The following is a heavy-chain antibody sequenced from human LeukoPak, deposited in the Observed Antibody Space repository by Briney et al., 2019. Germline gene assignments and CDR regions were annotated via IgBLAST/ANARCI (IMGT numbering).Heavy chain of an antibody. D-gene: IGHD6-6*01. J-gene: IGHJ4*02. V-gene: IGHV3-11*04. CDR2: ISNTGNTI. CDR1: GFTFSIHH. CDR3: SREGEAAYSSLPPSGLDY. Sequence: KPGGSLRLSCAASGFTFSIHHMNWISQAPGKGLEWVSYISNTGNTIYYADSVKGRFTISRDNAQNSMFLQMNSLRAEDTAMYYCSREGEAAYSSLPPSGLDYWGQGILVTVSS.